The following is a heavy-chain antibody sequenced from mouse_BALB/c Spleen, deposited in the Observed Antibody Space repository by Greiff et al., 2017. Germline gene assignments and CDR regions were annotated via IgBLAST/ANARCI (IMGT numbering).Heavy chain of an antibody. CDR3: ARHGGDNYAMDY. CDR1: GFSLTSYG. J-gene: IGHJ4*01. D-gene: IGHD3-3*01. Sequence: VMLVESGPDLVAPSQSLSITCTVSGFSLTSYGVHWVRQPPGKGLEWLVVIWSDGSTTYNSALKSRLSISKDNSKSQVFLKMNSLQTDDTAMYYCARHGGDNYAMDYWGQGTSVTVSS. CDR2: IWSDGST. V-gene: IGHV2-6-2*01.